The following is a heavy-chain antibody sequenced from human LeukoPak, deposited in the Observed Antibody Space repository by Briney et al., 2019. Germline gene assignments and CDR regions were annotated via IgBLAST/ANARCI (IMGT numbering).Heavy chain of an antibody. CDR3: AKDNRRHYTSGPNPDSLH. D-gene: IGHD6-19*01. J-gene: IGHJ4*02. V-gene: IGHV3-9*01. CDR2: ISWNSGSI. Sequence: GGSLRLSCAASGFTFSSYGMHWVRQAPGKGLEWVSGISWNSGSIDYADSVKGRFTISRDNAKNSLYLQMNSLRVEDTAFYYCAKDNRRHYTSGPNPDSLHWGQGALVTVSS. CDR1: GFTFSSYG.